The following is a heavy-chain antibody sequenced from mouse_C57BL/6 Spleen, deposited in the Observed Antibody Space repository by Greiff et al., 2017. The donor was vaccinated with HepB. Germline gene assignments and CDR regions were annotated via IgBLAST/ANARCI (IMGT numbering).Heavy chain of an antibody. CDR2: IYPRSGNT. D-gene: IGHD3-1*01. CDR1: GYTFTSYG. Sequence: VKLQQSGAELARPGASVKLSCKASGYTFTSYGISWVKQRTGQGLEWIGEIYPRSGNTYYNEKFKGKATLTADKSSSTAYMELRSLTSEDSAVYFCARSGEGGLMDDWGQGTSVTVSS. J-gene: IGHJ4*01. V-gene: IGHV1-81*01. CDR3: ARSGEGGLMDD.